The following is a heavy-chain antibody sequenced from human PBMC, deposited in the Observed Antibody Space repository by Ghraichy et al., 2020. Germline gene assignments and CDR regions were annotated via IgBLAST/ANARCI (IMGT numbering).Heavy chain of an antibody. CDR3: ARAFLLSYSTLYNWFDP. J-gene: IGHJ5*02. V-gene: IGHV1-46*01. D-gene: IGHD2/OR15-2a*01. CDR1: GYTFTSYY. Sequence: ASVKVSCKASGYTFTSYYMHWVRQAPGQGLEWMGIINPSGGSTSYAQKFQGRVTMTRDTSTSTVYMELSSLRSEDTAVYYCARAFLLSYSTLYNWFDPWGQGTLVTVSS. CDR2: INPSGGST.